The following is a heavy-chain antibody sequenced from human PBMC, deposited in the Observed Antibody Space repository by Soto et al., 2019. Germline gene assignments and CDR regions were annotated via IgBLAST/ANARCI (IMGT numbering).Heavy chain of an antibody. J-gene: IGHJ6*03. CDR3: AVSYTRRYYMDV. Sequence: SETLSLTCTVSGGSISSYYWSWIRQPPGKGLEWIGYIYYSGSTNYNPSLKSRVTISVDTSKNQFSLKLSSVTAADTAVYYCAVSYTRRYYMDVWGKGTTVTVSS. V-gene: IGHV4-59*01. CDR2: IYYSGST. CDR1: GGSISSYY. D-gene: IGHD1-1*01.